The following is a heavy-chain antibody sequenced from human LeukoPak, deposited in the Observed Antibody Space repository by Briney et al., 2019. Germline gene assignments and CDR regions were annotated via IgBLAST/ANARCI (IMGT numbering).Heavy chain of an antibody. Sequence: GGSLRLSCAASGFTFSSYAMHWVRQAPGKGLEYVSAISSNGGSTCYANSVKGRFTISRDNSKNTLYLQMGSLRAEDMAVYYCARDRSGSYYRSAFDIWGQGTMVTVSS. CDR1: GFTFSSYA. D-gene: IGHD1-26*01. CDR3: ARDRSGSYYRSAFDI. J-gene: IGHJ3*02. V-gene: IGHV3-64*01. CDR2: ISSNGGST.